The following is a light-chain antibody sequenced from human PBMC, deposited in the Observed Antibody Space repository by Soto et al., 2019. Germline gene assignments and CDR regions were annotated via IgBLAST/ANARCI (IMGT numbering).Light chain of an antibody. Sequence: QSALTQPASVSGSPGQSITISCTGTSSDVGGYNYVSWYQQHPVKAPKLMIYDVTNRPSGVSDRFSGSKSGNTASLTISGLQAEDEADYYCSSYTSSSTPYVFATGTKVTVL. J-gene: IGLJ1*01. CDR3: SSYTSSSTPYV. CDR1: SSDVGGYNY. V-gene: IGLV2-14*01. CDR2: DVT.